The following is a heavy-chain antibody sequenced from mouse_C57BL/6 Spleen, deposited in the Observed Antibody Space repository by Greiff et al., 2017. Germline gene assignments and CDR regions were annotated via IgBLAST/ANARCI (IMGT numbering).Heavy chain of an antibody. CDR2: ISSGSSTI. D-gene: IGHD1-1*02. Sequence: EVQLVESGGGLVKPGGSLKLSCAASGFTFSDYGMHWVRQAPEKGLEWVAYISSGSSTIYYADTVKGRFTISRDNAKNTLFLQMTSLRSEDTAMYYCAREGGNGAMDYWGQGTSVTVSS. V-gene: IGHV5-17*01. CDR1: GFTFSDYG. CDR3: AREGGNGAMDY. J-gene: IGHJ4*01.